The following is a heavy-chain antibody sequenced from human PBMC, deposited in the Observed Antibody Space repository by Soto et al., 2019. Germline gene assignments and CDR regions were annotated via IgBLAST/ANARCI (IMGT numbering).Heavy chain of an antibody. CDR1: GFTFNNYW. Sequence: EVQLVESGGGLVQPGGSLTLSCAASGFTFNNYWMHWVRQAPGKGLVWVSRINSDGSSTSYADSVKGRFTISRDNAKNTVYLQMNSLRAEDTAVYYCARGRYGTFDCWGQGTLVTVSS. V-gene: IGHV3-74*01. CDR2: INSDGSST. J-gene: IGHJ4*02. D-gene: IGHD4-17*01. CDR3: ARGRYGTFDC.